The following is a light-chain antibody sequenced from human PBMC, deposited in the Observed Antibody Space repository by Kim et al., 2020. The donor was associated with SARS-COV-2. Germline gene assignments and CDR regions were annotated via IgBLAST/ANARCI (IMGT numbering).Light chain of an antibody. J-gene: IGLJ2*01. CDR2: NDN. CDR1: SSNTGGDT. V-gene: IGLV1-44*01. Sequence: GQKVSITCSGGSSNTGGDTVTWYQQVPGTAPKLLIYNDNQRPSGVPDRFSGSKSGSSATLAISGLQSEDEADYYCAAWDDNVKGPVFGGGTQLTVL. CDR3: AAWDDNVKGPV.